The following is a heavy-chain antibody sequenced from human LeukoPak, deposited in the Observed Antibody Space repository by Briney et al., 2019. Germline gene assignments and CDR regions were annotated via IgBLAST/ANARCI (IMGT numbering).Heavy chain of an antibody. CDR3: ARDKLSFGSRYNWFDP. CDR2: IYTSGST. CDR1: GGSISSYY. V-gene: IGHV4-4*07. D-gene: IGHD3-16*01. Sequence: KPSETLSLTCTVSGGSISSYYWSWIRQPAGKGLEWIGRIYTSGSTNYNPSLKSRVTMSVDTSKNQFSLKLSSVTAADTAVYYCARDKLSFGSRYNWFDPWGQGSLVTVSS. J-gene: IGHJ5*02.